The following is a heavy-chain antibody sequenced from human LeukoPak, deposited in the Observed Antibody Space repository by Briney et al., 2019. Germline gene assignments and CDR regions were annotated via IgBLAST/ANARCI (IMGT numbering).Heavy chain of an antibody. V-gene: IGHV3-30*03. CDR1: GFTFSSYG. J-gene: IGHJ6*02. D-gene: IGHD2-2*01. Sequence: PGRSLRLSCAASGFTFSSYGMHWVRQAPGKGLEWVAVISYDGSNKYYADSVKGRFTISRDNSKNTLYLQMNSLRAEDTAVYYCARGVVVLHYYYYGMDVWGQGTTVTVSS. CDR3: ARGVVVLHYYYYGMDV. CDR2: ISYDGSNK.